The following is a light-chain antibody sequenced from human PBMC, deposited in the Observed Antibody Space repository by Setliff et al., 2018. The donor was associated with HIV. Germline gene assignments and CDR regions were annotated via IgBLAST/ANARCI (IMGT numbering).Light chain of an antibody. CDR2: QAS. J-gene: IGLJ1*01. CDR3: CSNTGSNTYV. CDR1: SGDVGRYNL. V-gene: IGLV2-23*01. Sequence: SALAQPASVSGSPGQSITISCTGTSGDVGRYNLVSWYQQQPGKPPKLMIYQASKRPSGASNRFSGSKSGNTASLTISGLQAEDEADYYCCSNTGSNTYVFGTGTKVTVL.